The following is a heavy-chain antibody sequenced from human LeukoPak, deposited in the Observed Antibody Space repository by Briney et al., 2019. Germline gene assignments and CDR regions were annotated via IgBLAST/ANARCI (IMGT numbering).Heavy chain of an antibody. CDR3: ARALYSSSWFDAFDI. CDR1: IDSFTNYY. CDR2: VNDSGGT. J-gene: IGHJ3*02. D-gene: IGHD6-13*01. Sequence: SETLSLTCAVYIDSFTNYYWNWIRQTPGKGLEWIGEVNDSGGTNINPSLRSRVILSVDTSKNHFSLKLSSVTAADTAVYYCARALYSSSWFDAFDIWGQGTMVTVSS. V-gene: IGHV4-34*01.